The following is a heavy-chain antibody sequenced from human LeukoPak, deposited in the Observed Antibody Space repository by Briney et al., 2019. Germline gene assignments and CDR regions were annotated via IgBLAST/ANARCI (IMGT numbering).Heavy chain of an antibody. CDR1: GYSFTSYW. J-gene: IGHJ5*02. CDR2: IYPGDSVT. Sequence: GESLKISCKGSGYSFTSYWIGWVRQMPGKGLEWMGTIYPGDSVTRYSPSFQGQVTISANKSISTAYLQWSSLKASDTAMYYCARGREVVALNWFDPWGQGTLVTVSS. CDR3: ARGREVVALNWFDP. V-gene: IGHV5-51*01. D-gene: IGHD2-15*01.